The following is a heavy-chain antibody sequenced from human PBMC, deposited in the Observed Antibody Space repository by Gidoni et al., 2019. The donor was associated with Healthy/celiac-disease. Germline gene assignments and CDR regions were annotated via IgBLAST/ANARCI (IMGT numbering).Heavy chain of an antibody. V-gene: IGHV3-30*04. CDR1: GFTFSSYA. Sequence: QVQLVEAGGGVVQPGRSLRLSCAASGFTFSSYALHWVRQAPGKGLEWVAVISYDGSNKYYADSVKGRFTISRDNSKNTLYLQMNSLRAEDTAVYYCAREKDDVWFGELYRTFDYWGQGTLVTVSS. J-gene: IGHJ4*02. CDR2: ISYDGSNK. D-gene: IGHD3-10*01. CDR3: AREKDDVWFGELYRTFDY.